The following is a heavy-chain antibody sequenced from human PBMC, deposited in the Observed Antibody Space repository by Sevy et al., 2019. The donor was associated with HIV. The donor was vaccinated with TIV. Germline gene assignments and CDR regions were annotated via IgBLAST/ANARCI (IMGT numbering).Heavy chain of an antibody. CDR1: GGSISSGSYY. V-gene: IGHV4-31*03. D-gene: IGHD4-17*01. CDR3: ARARDYGRLFDY. Sequence: SETLSLTCTVSGGSISSGSYYWSWIRQHPGKGLEWIGYIYYSWSTYYNPSLKSRVTISVDTSKNQFSLKLSSVTAADTAVYYCARARDYGRLFDYWGQGTLVTVSS. J-gene: IGHJ4*02. CDR2: IYYSWST.